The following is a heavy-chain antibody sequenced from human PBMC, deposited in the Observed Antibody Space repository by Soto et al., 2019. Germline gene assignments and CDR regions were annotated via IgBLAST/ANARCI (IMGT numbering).Heavy chain of an antibody. CDR3: ARPREAGKNYYGVDV. D-gene: IGHD6-19*01. CDR1: GYSFTSYW. CDR2: IYPGDSDT. J-gene: IGHJ6*02. V-gene: IGHV5-51*01. Sequence: PGESLKVSCKGSGYSFTSYWIGWVRQMPGKGLEWMGIIYPGDSDTRYSPSFQGQVTISADKSISTAYLQWSSLKASDTAMYYCARPREAGKNYYGVDVWGQGTTVTVSS.